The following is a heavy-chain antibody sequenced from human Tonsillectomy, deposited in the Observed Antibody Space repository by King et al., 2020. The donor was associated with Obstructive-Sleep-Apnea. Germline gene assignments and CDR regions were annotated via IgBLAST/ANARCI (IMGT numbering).Heavy chain of an antibody. CDR3: AKFEQWDYYYYGMDV. V-gene: IGHV3-23*04. CDR1: GFTFSSYA. D-gene: IGHD6-19*01. CDR2: ISGSGGST. J-gene: IGHJ6*02. Sequence: VQLVESGGGLVQPGGSLRLSCAASGFTFSSYAMSWVRQPPGKGREWVSAISGSGGSTYYADSVKDRFTISRDNSKNTLHLQINSLRAEDTAVYYCAKFEQWDYYYYGMDVWGQGTTVTVSS.